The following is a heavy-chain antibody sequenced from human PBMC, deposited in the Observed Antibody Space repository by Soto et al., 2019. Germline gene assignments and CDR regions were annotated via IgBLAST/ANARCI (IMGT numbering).Heavy chain of an antibody. CDR1: GYSFTTYG. V-gene: IGHV1-18*01. CDR3: ERECPAPYYYYGMDV. J-gene: IGHJ6*02. Sequence: QVQLVQSRGEVKKPGASVKVSCKTSGYSFTTYGISWVRQAPGQGLEWMGWISGYNGNTNYAQNLQGRVTMTTDTSTSTAYMELRSLRSDDTAVYYCERECPAPYYYYGMDVWGQGSTVTVSS. CDR2: ISGYNGNT.